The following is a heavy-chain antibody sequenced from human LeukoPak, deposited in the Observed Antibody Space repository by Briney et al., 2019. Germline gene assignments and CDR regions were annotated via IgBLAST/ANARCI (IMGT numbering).Heavy chain of an antibody. J-gene: IGHJ4*02. CDR3: ARAFGAAGTNFDY. CDR1: GFTFSSNY. D-gene: IGHD6-13*01. V-gene: IGHV3-53*04. Sequence: PGGSLRLSCAASGFTFSSNYMSWVRQAPGKGLEWVAVIYSGGSTYYSESVKGRFTISRHNSKNTLYLQMNSLRAEDTAVYYCARAFGAAGTNFDYWGQGTLVTVSS. CDR2: IYSGGST.